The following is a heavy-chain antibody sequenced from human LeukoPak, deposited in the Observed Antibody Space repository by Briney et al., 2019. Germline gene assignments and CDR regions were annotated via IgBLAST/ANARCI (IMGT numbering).Heavy chain of an antibody. CDR2: IGIRSSDT. CDR3: ARDHTVDGLVFDY. J-gene: IGHJ4*02. D-gene: IGHD6-19*01. V-gene: IGHV3-21*05. Sequence: GGSLRLSCAASGFIFSSYSMNWVRQAPGKGLEWVSYIGIRSSDTYYADSVKGRFTISRDNARNSLYLQMNSLRAEDTAVYYCARDHTVDGLVFDYWGQGTLVTVSS. CDR1: GFIFSSYS.